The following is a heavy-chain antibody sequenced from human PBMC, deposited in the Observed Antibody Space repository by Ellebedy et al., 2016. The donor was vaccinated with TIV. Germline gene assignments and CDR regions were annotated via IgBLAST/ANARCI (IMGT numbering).Heavy chain of an antibody. CDR1: GGTLSSYG. V-gene: IGHV1-69*10. CDR2: IIPILGKA. D-gene: IGHD4-23*01. Sequence: AASVKVSCKASGGTLSSYGISWVRQAPGQGLEWMGGIIPILGKANYAQKFQGRVTITADASTYTAYMGLSSLRSEDTAVYYCARVGNYYGGNPSYYFDYWGQGTLVTVSS. CDR3: ARVGNYYGGNPSYYFDY. J-gene: IGHJ4*02.